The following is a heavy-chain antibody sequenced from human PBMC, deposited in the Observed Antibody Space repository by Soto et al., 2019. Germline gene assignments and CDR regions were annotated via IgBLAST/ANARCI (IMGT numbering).Heavy chain of an antibody. CDR2: ISYDGSNK. CDR1: GFTFSSYA. V-gene: IGHV3-30-3*01. J-gene: IGHJ4*02. CDR3: ARDVPYYFDY. Sequence: GGSLRLSCAASGFTFSSYAMHWVRQAPGKGLEWVAVISYDGSNKYYADSVKGRFTISRDNSKNTLYLQMNSLRAGDTAVYYCARDVPYYFDYWGQGTLVTVSS.